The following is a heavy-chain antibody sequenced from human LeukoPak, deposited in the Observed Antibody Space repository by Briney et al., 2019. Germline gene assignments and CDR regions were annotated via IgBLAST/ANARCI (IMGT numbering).Heavy chain of an antibody. CDR2: IYYSGST. CDR3: ASSYSSSGTFDY. Sequence: SETLSLTCTVSGGSNSSGGYYWSWIRQHPGKGLEWIGYIYYSGSTYYNPSLKSRVTISVDRSKNQFSLKLSSVTAADTAVYYCASSYSSSGTFDYWGQGTLVTVSS. V-gene: IGHV4-31*03. CDR1: GGSNSSGGYY. D-gene: IGHD6-6*01. J-gene: IGHJ4*02.